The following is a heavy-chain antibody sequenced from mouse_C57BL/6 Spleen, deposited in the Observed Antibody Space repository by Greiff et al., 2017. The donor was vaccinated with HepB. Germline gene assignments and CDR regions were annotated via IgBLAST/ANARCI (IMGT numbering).Heavy chain of an antibody. CDR1: GFNIKNTY. D-gene: IGHD2-4*01. J-gene: IGHJ1*03. Sequence: VHVKQSVAELVRPGASVKLSCTASGFNIKNTYMHWVKQRPEQGLEWIGRIDPANGNTKYAPKFQGKATITADTSSNTAYLQLSSLTSEDTAICYCARSRDYTDWYFDVWGTGTTVTVSS. V-gene: IGHV14-3*01. CDR2: IDPANGNT. CDR3: ARSRDYTDWYFDV.